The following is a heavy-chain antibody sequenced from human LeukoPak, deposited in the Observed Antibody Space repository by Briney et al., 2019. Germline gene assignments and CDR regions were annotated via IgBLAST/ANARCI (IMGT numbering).Heavy chain of an antibody. CDR2: IWYDGSNK. Sequence: PGRSLRLSCAASGFTFSSYGMHWVRQAPGKGLEWVAVIWYDGSNKYYADSVKGRFTISRDNSKNTLYLQMNSQRAEDTRVYDCAKDHRGDYGYFDYWGQGTLVTVSS. CDR3: AKDHRGDYGYFDY. D-gene: IGHD4-17*01. J-gene: IGHJ4*02. CDR1: GFTFSSYG. V-gene: IGHV3-33*06.